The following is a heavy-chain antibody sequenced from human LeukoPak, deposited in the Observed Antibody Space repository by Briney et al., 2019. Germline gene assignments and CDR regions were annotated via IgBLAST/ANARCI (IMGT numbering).Heavy chain of an antibody. D-gene: IGHD1-26*01. CDR2: ISGSSTAT. CDR3: ARGGGRSYSDAFDI. J-gene: IGHJ3*02. Sequence: GGSLRLSCAASGVTFSSSNMHWVRQAPGKGLEWLSFISGSSTATQYADSVKGRFTISRDIGRKALYLQTNSLRDDDTAVYYCARGGGRSYSDAFDIWGQGTVVTVSS. CDR1: GVTFSSSN. V-gene: IGHV3-48*02.